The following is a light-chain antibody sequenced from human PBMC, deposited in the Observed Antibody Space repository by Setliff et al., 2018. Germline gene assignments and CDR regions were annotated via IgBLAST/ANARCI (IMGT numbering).Light chain of an antibody. CDR1: SSDVGGYNR. CDR3: FSYTSSGSYV. CDR2: DVS. J-gene: IGLJ1*01. V-gene: IGLV2-14*01. Sequence: QSVLAQPPSASGSPGQSVTISCTGTSSDVGGYNRVSWYQQYPGKASKVMIYDVSKRPSGVSNRFSGSKSGNTASLTISGLQAEDEADYYCFSYTSSGSYVFGSGTKV.